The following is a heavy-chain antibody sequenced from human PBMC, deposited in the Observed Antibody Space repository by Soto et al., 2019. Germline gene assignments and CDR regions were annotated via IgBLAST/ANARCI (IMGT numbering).Heavy chain of an antibody. J-gene: IGHJ4*02. CDR3: GGQDYGAKGYSFEN. CDR2: IYYIGNN. Sequence: QLQLQESGSGLVKPSETLSITFMVSNGSISSRSSYWGWIRQTPGKGLEWIGSIYYIGNNYYNPSLKSRLTISIDTSTTQFSHKMNYVTAADKAVYFYGGQDYGAKGYSFENWGQGALVTVSS. CDR1: NGSISSRSSY. V-gene: IGHV4-39*01. D-gene: IGHD4-17*01.